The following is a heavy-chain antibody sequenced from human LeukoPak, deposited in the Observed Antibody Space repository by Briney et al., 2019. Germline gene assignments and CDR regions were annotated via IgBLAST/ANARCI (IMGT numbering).Heavy chain of an antibody. CDR2: INGDGSST. J-gene: IGHJ4*02. Sequence: GGSLRLSCAASGSTFSSDWMHWVRQAPGKGLVWVSRINGDGSSTSYADSVKGRFTISRDNAKNTLYLQMNSLRAEDTAVYFCARATVTLDCWGQGTLVTVSS. V-gene: IGHV3-74*01. D-gene: IGHD4-17*01. CDR3: ARATVTLDC. CDR1: GSTFSSDW.